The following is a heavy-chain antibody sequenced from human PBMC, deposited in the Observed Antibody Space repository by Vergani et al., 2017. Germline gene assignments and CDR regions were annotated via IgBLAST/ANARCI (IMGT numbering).Heavy chain of an antibody. Sequence: EVQLVESGGVVVQPGGSLRLSCAASGFTFDDYTMHWVRQAPGKGLEWVSLISWDGGSTYYADSVKGRFTISRDNCKNSLYLQMNSLRTEDTALYYCAKDSLVPRITIFGVASDAFDIWGQGTMVTVSS. D-gene: IGHD3-3*01. CDR2: ISWDGGST. J-gene: IGHJ3*02. CDR3: AKDSLVPRITIFGVASDAFDI. V-gene: IGHV3-43*01. CDR1: GFTFDDYT.